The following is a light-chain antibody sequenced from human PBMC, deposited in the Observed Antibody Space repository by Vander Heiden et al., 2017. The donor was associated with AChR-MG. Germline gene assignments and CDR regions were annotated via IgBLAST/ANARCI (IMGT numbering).Light chain of an antibody. V-gene: IGKV3-11*01. CDR2: DAS. Sequence: EIVVTQSPATLSLSPAEGATLPCRHSQTVSSDLACYHQKPAQAPRLLIYDASNRATGIPARFSGSGSATAFTPPISSLVPDDFAVYYCQQRCNWPQRVTFGQGTRLEIK. CDR3: QQRCNWPQRVT. J-gene: IGKJ5*01. CDR1: QTVSSD.